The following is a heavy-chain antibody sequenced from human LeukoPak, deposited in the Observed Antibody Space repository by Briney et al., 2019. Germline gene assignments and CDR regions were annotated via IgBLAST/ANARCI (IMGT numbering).Heavy chain of an antibody. J-gene: IGHJ3*02. CDR3: ARVGRYDSSGYYYLDAFDI. CDR1: GYTFTSYG. D-gene: IGHD3-22*01. Sequence: ASVKVSCKASGYTFTSYGISWVRQAPGQGLEWMGWISAYNGNANYAQKLQGRVTMTTDTSTSTAYMELRSLRSDDTAVYYCARVGRYDSSGYYYLDAFDIWAKGQWSPSLQ. V-gene: IGHV1-18*01. CDR2: ISAYNGNA.